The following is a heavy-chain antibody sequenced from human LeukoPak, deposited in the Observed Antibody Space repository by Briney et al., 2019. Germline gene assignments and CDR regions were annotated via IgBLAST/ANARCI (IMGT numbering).Heavy chain of an antibody. CDR1: GGSICSGDSY. CDR3: ARIVVGHTFDI. CDR2: IYHSGGT. V-gene: IGHV4-31*11. Sequence: SESLCLTCAVSGGSICSGDSYWSWIRRHPEKGLEWIGYIYHSGGTYENPSLRSRITMSVDTPKNQFSLKLSSVTAADTAVYYCARIVVGHTFDIWGQGTMVTVSS. D-gene: IGHD2-15*01. J-gene: IGHJ3*02.